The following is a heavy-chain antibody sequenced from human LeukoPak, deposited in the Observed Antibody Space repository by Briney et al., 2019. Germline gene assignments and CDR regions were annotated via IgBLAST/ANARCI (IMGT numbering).Heavy chain of an antibody. D-gene: IGHD1/OR15-1a*01. Sequence: PGGSLRLSCVVSGIPFSDYYMNWIRQTPGKGLEWISYISASSSYTDYADSVKGRFTISRDNAQNALFLQMNRLRVEDTAVYYGAAGTAADYWGKETLFT. CDR2: ISASSSYT. V-gene: IGHV3-11*03. J-gene: IGHJ4*02. CDR1: GIPFSDYY. CDR3: AAGTAADY.